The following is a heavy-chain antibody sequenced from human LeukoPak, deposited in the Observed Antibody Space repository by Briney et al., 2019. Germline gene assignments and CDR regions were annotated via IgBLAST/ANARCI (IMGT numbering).Heavy chain of an antibody. V-gene: IGHV5-51*01. CDR1: GYSFTSYW. CDR3: ARKGYCSGGSCYSRGDAFDI. J-gene: IGHJ3*02. CDR2: IYPGDSDT. Sequence: GESLKISCKGSGYSFTSYWIGWVRQMPGKGLEWMGIIYPGDSDTRYSPSIQGQVTISADKSISTAYLQWSSLKASDTAMYYCARKGYCSGGSCYSRGDAFDIWGQGTMVTVSS. D-gene: IGHD2-15*01.